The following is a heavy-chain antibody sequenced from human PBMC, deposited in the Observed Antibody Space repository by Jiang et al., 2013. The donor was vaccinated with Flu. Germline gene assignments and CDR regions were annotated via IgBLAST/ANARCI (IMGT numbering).Heavy chain of an antibody. CDR2: INQDGSEK. V-gene: IGHV3-7*01. D-gene: IGHD3-16*01. Sequence: QLVESGGDLVQPGGSLRLSCAVSGFTFSNYWMSWVRQAPGRGLEWVANINQDGSEKYHVDSVNGRFTISRDNTKSSLYLQMNSLRVDDTAVYYCARDLAAWDYWGQGTLVTVSS. J-gene: IGHJ4*02. CDR3: ARDLAAWDY. CDR1: GFTFSNYW.